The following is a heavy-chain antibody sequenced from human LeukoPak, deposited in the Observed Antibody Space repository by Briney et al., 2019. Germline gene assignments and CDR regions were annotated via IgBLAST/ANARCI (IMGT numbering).Heavy chain of an antibody. CDR3: ARGGVVPAAVVDY. V-gene: IGHV1-2*02. J-gene: IGHJ4*02. Sequence: ASVKVSCKASGYTFTGYYMHWVRQGPVQGLEWKGWINPNSGGTNYAQKFQGRVTMTRDTSISTAYMELSRLRSDDTAVYYCARGGVVPAAVVDYWGQGTLVTVSS. CDR2: INPNSGGT. CDR1: GYTFTGYY. D-gene: IGHD2-2*01.